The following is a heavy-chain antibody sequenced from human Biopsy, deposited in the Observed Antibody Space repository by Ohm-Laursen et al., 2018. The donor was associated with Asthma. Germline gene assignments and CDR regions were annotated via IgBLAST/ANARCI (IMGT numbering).Heavy chain of an antibody. J-gene: IGHJ1*01. CDR3: ARTFHFWSPYHAEHYQL. Sequence: SLRLSCTAPGFTFSSYGMHWVRQVPGRGLEWVANIKHDGSENNHVDSLKGRFTISRDNAKNSLYLQMNSLRAEDTAVYYCARTFHFWSPYHAEHYQLWGQGTLVTVSS. CDR1: GFTFSSYG. CDR2: IKHDGSEN. V-gene: IGHV3-7*01. D-gene: IGHD3-3*02.